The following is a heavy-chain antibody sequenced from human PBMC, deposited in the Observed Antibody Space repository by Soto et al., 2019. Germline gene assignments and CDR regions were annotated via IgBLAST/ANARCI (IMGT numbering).Heavy chain of an antibody. CDR1: GYTFTSYA. D-gene: IGHD6-25*01. J-gene: IGHJ6*02. V-gene: IGHV1-3*01. Sequence: GASVKVSCKASGYTFTSYAMHWVRQAPGQRLEWMGWINAGNGNTKYSQKFQGRVTMTRDTSTSTAYMELSSLRSEDTAVYYCARDHPIAAAGSISCGMDVWGQGTMVTVSS. CDR2: INAGNGNT. CDR3: ARDHPIAAAGSISCGMDV.